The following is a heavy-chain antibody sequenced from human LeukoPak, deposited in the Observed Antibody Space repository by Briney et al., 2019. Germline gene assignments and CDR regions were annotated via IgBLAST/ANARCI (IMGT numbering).Heavy chain of an antibody. V-gene: IGHV5-51*01. J-gene: IGHJ4*02. CDR2: IYPGDSDT. CDR3: ARADYYDSSGYFRTGFDY. CDR1: GYSFTSYW. Sequence: GESLKISCKGSGYSFTSYWIGWVRQMPGKGLEWMGIIYPGDSDTRYSPSFQGQVTISADKSISTAYLQWSSLKASDTAMYYCARADYYDSSGYFRTGFDYWGQGTLVTVSS. D-gene: IGHD3-22*01.